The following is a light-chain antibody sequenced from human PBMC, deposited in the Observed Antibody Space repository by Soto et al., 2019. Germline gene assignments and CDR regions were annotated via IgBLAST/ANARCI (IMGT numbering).Light chain of an antibody. CDR2: DAS. CDR1: QSIRHY. J-gene: IGKJ1*01. CDR3: QQYETFSGT. V-gene: IGKV1-5*01. Sequence: DIQMTQSPSTLSASVGDRVTITCRASQSIRHYSAWYQQKPGEAPKLLIYDASALPRGVPSRFSGSGSGTKFTLTIASLQPDDFATYYCQQYETFSGTFGPGTKV.